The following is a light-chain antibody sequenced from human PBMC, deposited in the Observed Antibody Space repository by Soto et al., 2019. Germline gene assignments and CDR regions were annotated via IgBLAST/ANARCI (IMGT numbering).Light chain of an antibody. Sequence: IQLTQSPSSLSSSLLYRVTITCRASQGITSYLAWYQQRPGKAPRLLIYSASTLQSGVPSRFSGSGYGTDFSLTISNLQPEDFATYYCQQLYSHPLTFGGGTKVDIK. V-gene: IGKV1-9*01. CDR3: QQLYSHPLT. J-gene: IGKJ4*01. CDR1: QGITSY. CDR2: SAS.